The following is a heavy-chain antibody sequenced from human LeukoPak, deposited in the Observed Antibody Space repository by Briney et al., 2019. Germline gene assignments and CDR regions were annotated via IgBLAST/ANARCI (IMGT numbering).Heavy chain of an antibody. CDR3: ASSFDTSGYYSD. D-gene: IGHD3-22*01. J-gene: IGHJ4*02. CDR1: GFTFSSYA. CDR2: INQSGST. V-gene: IGHV4-34*08. Sequence: GSLRLSCAASGFTFSSYAMSWVRQAPGKGLEWIGEINQSGSTNYNPSLKSRVTISLDTPKNQFSLKMTSVTAADTAVYFCASSFDTSGYYSDWGQGTLVTVSS.